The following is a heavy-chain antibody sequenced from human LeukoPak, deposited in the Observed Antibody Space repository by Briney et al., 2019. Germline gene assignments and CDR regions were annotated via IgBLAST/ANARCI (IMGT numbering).Heavy chain of an antibody. V-gene: IGHV3-21*04. J-gene: IGHJ4*02. CDR1: GFSFSSYR. D-gene: IGHD6-19*01. CDR2: VSSLSNYI. CDR3: AKVRAPSGWFNSDY. Sequence: GGSLRLSCGASGFSFSSYRMDWVRQAPGKGLEWVSSVSSLSNYIYYADSVKGRFTISRDNSKNTLYLQMNSLRVEDTAAYYCAKVRAPSGWFNSDYWGQGTLVTVSS.